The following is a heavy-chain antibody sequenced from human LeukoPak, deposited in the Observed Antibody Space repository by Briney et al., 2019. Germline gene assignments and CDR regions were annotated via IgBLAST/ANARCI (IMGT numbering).Heavy chain of an antibody. CDR1: GYTFTGYY. Sequence: VASVKVSCKASGYTFTGYYMHWVRQAPGQGLEWMGWINPNSGGTNYAQKFQGRVTMTRDTSISTAYMELSRLRSDDTAVYYCARDLEGSSWYGNYRGQGTLVTVSS. CDR3: ARDLEGSSWYGNY. J-gene: IGHJ4*02. D-gene: IGHD6-13*01. V-gene: IGHV1-2*02. CDR2: INPNSGGT.